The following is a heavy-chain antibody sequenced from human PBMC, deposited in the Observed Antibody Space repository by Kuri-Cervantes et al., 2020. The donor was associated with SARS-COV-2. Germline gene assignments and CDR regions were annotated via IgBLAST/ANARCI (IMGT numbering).Heavy chain of an antibody. D-gene: IGHD2-2*01. CDR2: ISYDGSNK. J-gene: IGHJ4*02. V-gene: IGHV3-30-3*01. CDR1: GFTFSSYA. CDR3: ARGTGYQLPDGWGWVGY. Sequence: GGSLRLSCAASGFTFSSYAMHWVRQAPGKGLEWEAVISYDGSNKYYADSVKGRFTISRDNSKNTLYLQMNSLRAEDTAVYYCARGTGYQLPDGWGWVGYWGQGTLVTVSS.